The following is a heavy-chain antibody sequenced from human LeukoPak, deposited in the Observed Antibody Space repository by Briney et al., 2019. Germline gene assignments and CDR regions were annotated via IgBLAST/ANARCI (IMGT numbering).Heavy chain of an antibody. CDR2: INAGNGNT. Sequence: ASVKVSCKASGYTFTSYAMHWVRQAPGQRLEWMGWINAGNGNTKYSQKFQGRVTITRDTSASTAYMELSSLRSEDTAVYYCARVPVVVTAVSYFDLWGRGTLVTVSS. V-gene: IGHV1-3*01. CDR3: ARVPVVVTAVSYFDL. CDR1: GYTFTSYA. J-gene: IGHJ2*01. D-gene: IGHD2-21*02.